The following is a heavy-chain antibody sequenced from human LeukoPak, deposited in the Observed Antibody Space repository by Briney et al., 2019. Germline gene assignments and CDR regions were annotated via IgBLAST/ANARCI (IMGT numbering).Heavy chain of an antibody. V-gene: IGHV1-69*05. J-gene: IGHJ6*03. CDR1: GGTFSSYA. CDR3: ASTDVVVPAAMVEQPYYMDV. CDR2: IIPIFGTA. D-gene: IGHD2-2*01. Sequence: ASVKVSCKASGGTFSSYAISWVRQAPGQGLEWMGGIIPIFGTANYAQKFQGRVTITTDESTSTAYMELSSLRSEDTAVYYCASTDVVVPAAMVEQPYYMDVWGKGTTVTVSS.